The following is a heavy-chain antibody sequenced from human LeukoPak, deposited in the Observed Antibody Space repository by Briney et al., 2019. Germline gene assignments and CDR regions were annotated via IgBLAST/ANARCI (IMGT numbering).Heavy chain of an antibody. CDR1: GDSISSYY. J-gene: IGHJ3*02. CDR2: IYYSGGT. Sequence: KPSETLSLTCTVSGDSISSYYWSCIRQPPGKGLEWIGYIYYSGGTDYNPSLKSRVTISVDTSKNQFSLKLRSVTAADTAVYYCARHVTISGPYDASDIWGQGTMVTVSP. CDR3: ARHVTISGPYDASDI. V-gene: IGHV4-59*08. D-gene: IGHD5-24*01.